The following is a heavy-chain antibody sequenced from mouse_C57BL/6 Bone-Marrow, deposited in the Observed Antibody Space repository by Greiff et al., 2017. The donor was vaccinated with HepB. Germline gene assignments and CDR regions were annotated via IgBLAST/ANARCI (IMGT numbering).Heavy chain of an antibody. J-gene: IGHJ1*03. D-gene: IGHD1-1*01. CDR2: IDPENGDT. CDR1: GFNIKDDY. V-gene: IGHV14-4*01. Sequence: VQLKESGAELVRPGASVKLSCTASGFNIKDDYMHWVKQRPEQGLEWIGWIDPENGDTEYASKFQGKATITADTSSNTAYLQLSSLTSEDTAVYYCTTYRYYYGSSYWYFDVWGTGTTVTVSS. CDR3: TTYRYYYGSSYWYFDV.